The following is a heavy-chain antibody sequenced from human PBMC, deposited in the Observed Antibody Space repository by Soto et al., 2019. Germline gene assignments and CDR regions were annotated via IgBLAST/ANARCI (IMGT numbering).Heavy chain of an antibody. V-gene: IGHV4-4*02. CDR3: ARRDPGTSVDY. Sequence: SETLSLTXAVSGGSFTSNNWWTWVRQPPGQGLEWTGEIYRTGSTNYNPSLKSRVTISLDKSEKQISLKVTSLTAADTAVYYCARRDPGTSVDYWGQGTLVTVS. CDR2: IYRTGST. CDR1: GGSFTSNNW. J-gene: IGHJ4*02. D-gene: IGHD1-7*01.